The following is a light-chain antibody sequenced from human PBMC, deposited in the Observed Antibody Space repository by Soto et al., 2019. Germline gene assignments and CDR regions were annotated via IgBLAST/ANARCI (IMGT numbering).Light chain of an antibody. V-gene: IGLV2-14*03. CDR2: DVT. CDR1: SSDVGAYNY. Sequence: QSVLTQPASVSGSPGQSITISCTGTSSDVGAYNYVSWYQQYPGKAPKLMIYDVTSRPSGVSNRFSGSKSGNAASPTISGLQAEDEADYYCCSYTSSTSLVFGTGTKVTVL. CDR3: CSYTSSTSLV. J-gene: IGLJ1*01.